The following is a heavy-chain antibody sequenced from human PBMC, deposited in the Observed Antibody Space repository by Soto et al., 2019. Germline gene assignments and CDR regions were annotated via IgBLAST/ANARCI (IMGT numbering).Heavy chain of an antibody. CDR3: AKDFFYDISGYLPSFDY. V-gene: IGHV3-23*01. Sequence: GGSLRLSCAASGFTFSSYAMSWVRQAPGKGLEWVSTISGSGGSTYYADSVKGRFTISRDNSKNTLYLQLNSLRAEDTAVYYCAKDFFYDISGYLPSFDYWGQGTLVTVSS. J-gene: IGHJ4*02. CDR1: GFTFSSYA. D-gene: IGHD3-22*01. CDR2: ISGSGGST.